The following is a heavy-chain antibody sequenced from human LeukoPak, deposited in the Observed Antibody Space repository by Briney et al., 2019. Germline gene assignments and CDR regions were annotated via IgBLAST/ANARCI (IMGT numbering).Heavy chain of an antibody. Sequence: SETLSLTRTVSGGSISSYYWSWIRQPPGKGLEWIGYIYYSGSTNYNPSLKRRVTISVDTSKNQFSLKLSSVTAADTAVYYCARGIAAADYWGQGTLVTVSS. D-gene: IGHD6-13*01. CDR1: GGSISSYY. CDR3: ARGIAAADY. V-gene: IGHV4-59*01. CDR2: IYYSGST. J-gene: IGHJ4*02.